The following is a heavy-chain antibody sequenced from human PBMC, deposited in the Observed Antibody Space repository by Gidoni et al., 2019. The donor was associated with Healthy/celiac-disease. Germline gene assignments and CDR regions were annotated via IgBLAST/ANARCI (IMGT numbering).Heavy chain of an antibody. J-gene: IGHJ6*02. CDR1: GGTFSSYA. CDR3: ARDRITIFGVVTRRFYYYGMDV. CDR2: IIPIVGTA. Sequence: QVQLVQSGAEVKKPGSSVKVSCKASGGTFSSYAISWVRQAPGQGLEWMGGIIPIVGTANYVQKLQGRVTITADESTSTAYMELSSLRSEDTAVYYCARDRITIFGVVTRRFYYYGMDVWGQGTTVTVSS. D-gene: IGHD3-3*01. V-gene: IGHV1-69*01.